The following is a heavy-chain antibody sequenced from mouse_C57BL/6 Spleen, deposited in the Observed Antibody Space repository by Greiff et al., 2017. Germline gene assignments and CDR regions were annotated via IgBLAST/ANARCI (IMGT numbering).Heavy chain of an antibody. CDR1: GYTFTSYG. Sequence: VQLVESGAELARPGASVKLSCKASGYTFTSYGISWVKQRTGQGLEWIGEIYPRSGNTYYNEKFKGKATLTADKSSSTAYMELRSLTSEDSAVYLCARHVDSNWGAYWGQGTLVTVSA. J-gene: IGHJ3*01. CDR3: ARHVDSNWGAY. CDR2: IYPRSGNT. V-gene: IGHV1-81*01. D-gene: IGHD2-5*01.